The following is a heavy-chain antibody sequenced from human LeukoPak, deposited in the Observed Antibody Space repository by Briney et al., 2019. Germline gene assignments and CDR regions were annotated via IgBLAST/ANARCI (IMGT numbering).Heavy chain of an antibody. D-gene: IGHD1-26*01. V-gene: IGHV4-4*09. CDR2: ISTNGNT. J-gene: IGHJ4*02. CDR3: ARRGPGGSYPFDY. Sequence: SETLSLTCTVSGGSISSYYWSWIRQPPGKGRESIGYISTNGNTNYIPFLKSRVTISVDTSKNQFSLKLSSVTAADTAVYYCARRGPGGSYPFDYWGQGTLVSVSS. CDR1: GGSISSYY.